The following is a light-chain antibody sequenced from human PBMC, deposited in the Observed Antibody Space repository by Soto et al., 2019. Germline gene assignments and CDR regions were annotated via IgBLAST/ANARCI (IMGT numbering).Light chain of an antibody. CDR1: SSDVGGYNF. CDR2: DVN. V-gene: IGLV2-14*03. Sequence: QSVLTQPASVSGSPGQSITISCTGTSSDVGGYNFVSWYQHHPGKAPKLMIYDVNNRPSGVSNRFSGSKSVNTASLTISGLQTEDEADYYCSSYTTGSTPVFGTGTKVTVL. CDR3: SSYTTGSTPV. J-gene: IGLJ1*01.